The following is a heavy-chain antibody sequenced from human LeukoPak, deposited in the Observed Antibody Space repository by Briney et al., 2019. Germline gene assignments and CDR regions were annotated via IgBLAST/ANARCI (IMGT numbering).Heavy chain of an antibody. CDR3: ARDRGVVRRYYDSSGYKSPGDY. V-gene: IGHV1-69*01. D-gene: IGHD3-22*01. CDR1: GGTFSSYA. Sequence: SVKVSCKASGGTFSSYAISWVRQAPGQGLEWMGGIIPIFGTANYAQKFQGRVTITADESTSTAYMELSSLRSEDTAVYYCARDRGVVRRYYDSSGYKSPGDYWGQGTLVTVSS. CDR2: IIPIFGTA. J-gene: IGHJ4*02.